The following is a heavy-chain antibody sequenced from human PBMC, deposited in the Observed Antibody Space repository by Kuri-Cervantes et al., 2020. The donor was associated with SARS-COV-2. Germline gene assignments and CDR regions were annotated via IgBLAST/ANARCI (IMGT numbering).Heavy chain of an antibody. CDR3: AKDPQLGDAFDI. CDR2: ISYDGSNK. D-gene: IGHD6-6*01. CDR1: GFTFSSHA. V-gene: IGHV3-30*04. Sequence: GGSLRLSCAASGFTFSSHAMHWVRQAPGKGLEWVAVISYDGSNKYYADSVKGRFTISRDNSKNTLYLQMNSLRAEDTAVYYYAKDPQLGDAFDIWGQGTMVTVSS. J-gene: IGHJ3*02.